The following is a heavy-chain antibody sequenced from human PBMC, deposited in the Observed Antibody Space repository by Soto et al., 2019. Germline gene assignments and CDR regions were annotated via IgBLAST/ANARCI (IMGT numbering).Heavy chain of an antibody. D-gene: IGHD6-13*01. CDR1: GYTFTGYY. Sequence: ASVKVSCKASGYTFTGYYMHWVRQAPGQGLEWMGWINPNSGGTDYAQKFQGWVTMTRDTSIGAAYMELSRLRSDDTAVYYCAREEGSYSSSAYFDYWGQGTLVTVSS. CDR3: AREEGSYSSSAYFDY. J-gene: IGHJ4*02. CDR2: INPNSGGT. V-gene: IGHV1-2*04.